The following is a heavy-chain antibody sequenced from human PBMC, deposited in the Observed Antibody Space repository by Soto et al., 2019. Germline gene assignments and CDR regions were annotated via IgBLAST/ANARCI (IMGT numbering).Heavy chain of an antibody. Sequence: PSETLSLTCTVSGGSISSSSYYWGWIRQPPGKGLEWIGSIYYSGSTYYNPSLKSRVTISVDTSKNQFSLKLSSVTAADTAVYYCASRIPHLYGSGSYYSRHASNFPWGQGTLVTVSS. J-gene: IGHJ5*02. CDR2: IYYSGST. CDR3: ASRIPHLYGSGSYYSRHASNFP. V-gene: IGHV4-39*01. D-gene: IGHD3-10*01. CDR1: GGSISSSSYY.